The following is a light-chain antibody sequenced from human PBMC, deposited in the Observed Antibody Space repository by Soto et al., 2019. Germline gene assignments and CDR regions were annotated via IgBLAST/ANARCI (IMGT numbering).Light chain of an antibody. V-gene: IGLV1-51*01. CDR2: DDN. CDR1: SSNIGGNS. CDR3: GSWDSSLSAYV. Sequence: QSVLTQPPSVSAAPGQKVTISCSGSSSNIGGNSVSWYQQLLGAAPKLLIYDDNKRPSGIPDRFSGSKSGTSATLGITGFQTGDEADYYCGSWDSSLSAYVFGTGTKVT. J-gene: IGLJ1*01.